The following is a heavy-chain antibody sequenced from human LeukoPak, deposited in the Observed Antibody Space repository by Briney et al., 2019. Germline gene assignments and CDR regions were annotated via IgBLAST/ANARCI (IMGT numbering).Heavy chain of an antibody. Sequence: SETLSLTCTVSGGSISTYYWTWIRRPPGKGLEWIGYIYYSGSTNYNPSLKSRVTISVDTSKNQFSLKLRSVTAADTAVYYCARLYGNYQNYFDYWGQGTLVTVSS. V-gene: IGHV4-59*12. J-gene: IGHJ4*02. D-gene: IGHD1-7*01. CDR2: IYYSGST. CDR1: GGSISTYY. CDR3: ARLYGNYQNYFDY.